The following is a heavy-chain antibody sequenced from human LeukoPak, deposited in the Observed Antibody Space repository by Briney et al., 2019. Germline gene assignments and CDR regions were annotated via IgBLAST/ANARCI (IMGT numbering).Heavy chain of an antibody. J-gene: IGHJ4*02. D-gene: IGHD5-12*01. CDR3: ARHSGPTLYYFDY. V-gene: IGHV4-39*01. Sequence: SETLSLTCTVSGGSISSSSYYWGWIRQPPGKGLEWIGSIYYSGSTYYNPSLKSRVTISVDTSKNQFSLKLSSVTAADTAVYYCARHSGPTLYYFDYWGQGTLVTVSS. CDR2: IYYSGST. CDR1: GGSISSSSYY.